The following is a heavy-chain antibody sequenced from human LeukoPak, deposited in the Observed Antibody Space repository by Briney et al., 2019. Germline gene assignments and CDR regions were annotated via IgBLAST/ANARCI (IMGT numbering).Heavy chain of an antibody. CDR2: ISYDGSNE. CDR3: ARAGYSSSWYPLGY. CDR1: GFTFSTYG. V-gene: IGHV3-30*03. Sequence: GGSLRLSCAASGFTFSTYGMHWVRQAPGKGLEWVAVISYDGSNEYYADSVKGRFTISRDNSKNTLYLQMSSLRAEDTAVYYCARAGYSSSWYPLGYWGQGTLVTVSS. J-gene: IGHJ4*02. D-gene: IGHD6-13*01.